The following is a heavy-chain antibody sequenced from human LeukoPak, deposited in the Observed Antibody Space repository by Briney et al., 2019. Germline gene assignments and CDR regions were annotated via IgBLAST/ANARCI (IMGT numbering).Heavy chain of an antibody. D-gene: IGHD6-13*01. Sequence: PGGSLRLSCAASGFTFSTYAMSWARQAPGKGLEWVSAISSSGGSTYYADSVKGRFTISRDTSKNTLYLQMNSLRAEDTAVYYCARDVYSSSSNFDYWGQGTLVTVSS. CDR2: ISSSGGST. V-gene: IGHV3-23*01. CDR3: ARDVYSSSSNFDY. CDR1: GFTFSTYA. J-gene: IGHJ4*02.